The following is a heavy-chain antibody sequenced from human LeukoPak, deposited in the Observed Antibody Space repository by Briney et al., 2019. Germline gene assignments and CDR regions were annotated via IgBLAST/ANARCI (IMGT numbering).Heavy chain of an antibody. V-gene: IGHV1-2*02. CDR2: INPNSGGT. Sequence: ASVKVSCKASGYTFTGYYMHWVRQPPGQGLEWMGWINPNSGGTNYAQKFQGRVTMTRDTSISTAYMELSRLRSDDTAVYYCARTSGGGYDTDYWGQGTLVTVSS. CDR1: GYTFTGYY. J-gene: IGHJ4*02. CDR3: ARTSGGGYDTDY. D-gene: IGHD5-12*01.